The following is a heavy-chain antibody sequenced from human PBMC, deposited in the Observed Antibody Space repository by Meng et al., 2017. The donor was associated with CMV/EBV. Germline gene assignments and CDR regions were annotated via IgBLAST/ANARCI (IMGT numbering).Heavy chain of an antibody. Sequence: GSLRLSCTVSGGSISSYYWSWIRQPPGKGLEWIGYIYYSGSTNYNPSLKSRVTISVDKSKNQFSLKLSSVTAADTAVYYWARVDIVVVGGYGMDVWGQGTTVTVSS. D-gene: IGHD2-2*01. J-gene: IGHJ6*02. CDR1: GGSISSYY. CDR2: IYYSGST. CDR3: ARVDIVVVGGYGMDV. V-gene: IGHV4-59*01.